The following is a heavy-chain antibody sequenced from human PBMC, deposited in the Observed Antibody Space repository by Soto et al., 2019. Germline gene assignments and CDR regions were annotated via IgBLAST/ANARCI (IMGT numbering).Heavy chain of an antibody. V-gene: IGHV3-33*01. CDR1: GGTFSSYG. CDR3: ARGAKEPYLGSGSYYREIDY. J-gene: IGHJ4*02. Sequence: QVQLVQSGAAVKKPGASVKVSCKASGGTFSSYGMHWVRQAPGKGLEWVAVIWYDGSNKYYADSVKGRFTISRDNSKNTLYLQMNSLRAEDTAVYYCARGAKEPYLGSGSYYREIDYWGQGTLVTVSS. D-gene: IGHD1-26*01. CDR2: IWYDGSNK.